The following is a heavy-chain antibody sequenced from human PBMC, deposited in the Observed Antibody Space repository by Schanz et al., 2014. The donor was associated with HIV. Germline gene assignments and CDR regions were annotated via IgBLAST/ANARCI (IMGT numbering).Heavy chain of an antibody. V-gene: IGHV3-74*01. CDR1: GFSFSSYW. Sequence: VQLVESGGGVVQPGGSLRLSCAASGFSFSSYWMYWVRQAPGKGLVWVSRINNDGSSTSYADSVKGRFTISRDNAKNTLYLQMNSLRVEDTAVYYCARETVNYYYGMDVWGQGTTVTVSS. CDR2: INNDGSST. J-gene: IGHJ6*02. CDR3: ARETVNYYYGMDV. D-gene: IGHD4-4*01.